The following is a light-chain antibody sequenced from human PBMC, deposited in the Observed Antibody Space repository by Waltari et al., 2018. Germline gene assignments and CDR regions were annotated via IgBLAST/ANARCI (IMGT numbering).Light chain of an antibody. CDR3: QQRSDWPRT. Sequence: EIVLTQSPATLSFSPGERATLSCRASQSVSSYLAWYQQKPGQAPRLVIYDGSNRATGIPARFSGSGSGTNFTLTISSLEPEDFAVYYCQQRSDWPRTFGQGTKLEIK. CDR1: QSVSSY. V-gene: IGKV3-11*01. J-gene: IGKJ2*01. CDR2: DGS.